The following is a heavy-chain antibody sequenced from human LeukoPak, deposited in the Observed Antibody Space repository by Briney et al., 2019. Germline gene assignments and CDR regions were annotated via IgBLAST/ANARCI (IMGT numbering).Heavy chain of an antibody. D-gene: IGHD2-2*01. CDR2: IIPLFGTT. Sequence: GASVKVSCKASGGTFSNSAISWVRQAPGQGLEWMGGIIPLFGTTNYAQKFQGRVTITAGESTSTAYMELSSLRSDDTAVYYCARKTVVVPAAFLGWFDPWGQGTLVTVSS. CDR1: GGTFSNSA. V-gene: IGHV1-69*13. J-gene: IGHJ5*02. CDR3: ARKTVVVPAAFLGWFDP.